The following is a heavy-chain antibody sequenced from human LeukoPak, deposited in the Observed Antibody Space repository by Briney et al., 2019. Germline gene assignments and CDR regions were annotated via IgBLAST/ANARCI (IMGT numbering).Heavy chain of an antibody. D-gene: IGHD6-13*01. CDR2: IIPIFGTA. J-gene: IGHJ4*02. V-gene: IGHV1-69*13. Sequence: ASVKVSCKASGGTFSSYAISWVRQAPGQGLEWMGGIIPIFGTANYAQKFQGRVTITADESTSTAYMELSSLRSEDTAVYYCARDSDIAAAGTWGYWGQGTLVTVSS. CDR3: ARDSDIAAAGTWGY. CDR1: GGTFSSYA.